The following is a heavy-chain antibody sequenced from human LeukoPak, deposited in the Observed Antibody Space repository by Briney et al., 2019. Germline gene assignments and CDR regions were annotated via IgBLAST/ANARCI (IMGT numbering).Heavy chain of an antibody. CDR2: IYHSGST. D-gene: IGHD2-2*01. V-gene: IGHV4-4*02. J-gene: IGHJ3*02. Sequence: PSETLSLTCAVSGGFLSSSNWWSWVRQPPGKGLEWIGEIYHSGSTNYNPSLKSRVTISVDKSKNQFSLKLSSVTAADTAVYYCARDCSSTSCYDAFDIWGQGTMVTVSS. CDR3: ARDCSSTSCYDAFDI. CDR1: GGFLSSSNW.